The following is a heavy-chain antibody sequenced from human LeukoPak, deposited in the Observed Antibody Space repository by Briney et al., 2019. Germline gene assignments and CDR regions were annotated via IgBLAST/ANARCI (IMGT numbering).Heavy chain of an antibody. V-gene: IGHV4-38-2*01. CDR2: INHSGST. D-gene: IGHD1-26*01. Sequence: SETLSLTCAVSGYSISSGYYWGWIRQPPGKGLEWIGEINHSGSTNYNPSLKSQVTISVDTSKNQFSLKLSSVTAADTAFYYCASQGHHGKIVGTTLSYFYMDVWGKGTTVTVSS. CDR1: GYSISSGYY. J-gene: IGHJ6*03. CDR3: ASQGHHGKIVGTTLSYFYMDV.